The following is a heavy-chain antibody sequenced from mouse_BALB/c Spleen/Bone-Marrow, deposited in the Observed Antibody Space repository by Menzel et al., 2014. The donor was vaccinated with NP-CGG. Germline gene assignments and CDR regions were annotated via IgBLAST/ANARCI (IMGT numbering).Heavy chain of an antibody. V-gene: IGHV1S34*01. J-gene: IGHJ4*01. CDR3: ARLDYGSSYAMDY. D-gene: IGHD1-1*01. Sequence: LVSTGASVKISCKASGYSFTGYYIHWVKQSHGKSLEWIGYISCYNGATNFNQKFKGKATFTVDTCSSTAYMQFNSLTSEDSAVYYCARLDYGSSYAMDYWGQGTSVTVSS. CDR2: ISCYNGAT. CDR1: GYSFTGYY.